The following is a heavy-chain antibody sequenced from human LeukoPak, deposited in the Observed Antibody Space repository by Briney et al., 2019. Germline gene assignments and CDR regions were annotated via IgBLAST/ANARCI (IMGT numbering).Heavy chain of an antibody. J-gene: IGHJ4*02. CDR3: ATGIAEGEYDS. D-gene: IGHD3-16*01. CDR2: INQDGTEE. Sequence: TGGSLRLSCGASGFSITKYWMTWARQAPGKGLDGVANINQDGTEENYVASVKGRFTISRDIPKGSVYLQMHSLRVEDTALYYCATGIAEGEYDSWGQGTLVTVSS. V-gene: IGHV3-7*01. CDR1: GFSITKYW.